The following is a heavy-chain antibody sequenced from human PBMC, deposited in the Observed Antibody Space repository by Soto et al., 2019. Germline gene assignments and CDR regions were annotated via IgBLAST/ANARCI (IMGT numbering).Heavy chain of an antibody. Sequence: QVQLQESGPGLVKPSETLSLTCTVSGGSISSYYWSWIRQPPGKGLEWIGYIYYSGSTNYNPSLKSRVTISADTSKNQCSLKLSSVSAADRAVYYCARQTIEDYGDPGGFDLWGRGTLVTVSS. CDR3: ARQTIEDYGDPGGFDL. V-gene: IGHV4-59*08. J-gene: IGHJ2*01. CDR1: GGSISSYY. D-gene: IGHD4-17*01. CDR2: IYYSGST.